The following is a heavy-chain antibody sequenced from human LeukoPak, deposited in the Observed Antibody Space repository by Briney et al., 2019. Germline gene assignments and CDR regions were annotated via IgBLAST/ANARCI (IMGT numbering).Heavy chain of an antibody. J-gene: IGHJ3*01. CDR1: GFTFSNYA. V-gene: IGHV3-30-3*01. D-gene: IGHD6-6*01. CDR2: ISDDGSNK. Sequence: GGSLRLSCAASGFTFSNYAVHWVRQAPGKGLEWVALISDDGSNKYYTNSVKGRFTISRDNSKNTLYLQMNSLRAEDTAVYYCAARTSGAFDFWGQGTKVIVS. CDR3: AARTSGAFDF.